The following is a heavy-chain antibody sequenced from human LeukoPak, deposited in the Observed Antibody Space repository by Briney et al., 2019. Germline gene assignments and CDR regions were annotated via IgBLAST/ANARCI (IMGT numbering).Heavy chain of an antibody. J-gene: IGHJ3*02. V-gene: IGHV4-30-4*08. Sequence: SETLSLTCTVSGGSISSGDYYWSWIRQPPGKGLEWIGYIYYSGSTYYNPSLKSRVTISVDTSKNQFSLKLSSVTAADTAVYYCARSYYDFWSGRGAFDNWGQGTMVTVSS. CDR1: GGSISSGDYY. D-gene: IGHD3-3*01. CDR2: IYYSGST. CDR3: ARSYYDFWSGRGAFDN.